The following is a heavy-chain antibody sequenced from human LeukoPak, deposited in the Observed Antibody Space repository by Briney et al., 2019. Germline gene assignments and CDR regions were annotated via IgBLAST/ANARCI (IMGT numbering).Heavy chain of an antibody. J-gene: IGHJ3*02. Sequence: SETLSLTCTVSGGSISSYHWSWIRQPPGKGLEWIGYSHDSGSTNYNPSLRSRVTISVDTSKNQFSLKLSSVTAADTAVYYCARLPGCSGGSCYRAFDMWGQGTMVTVSS. CDR1: GGSISSYH. CDR3: ARLPGCSGGSCYRAFDM. D-gene: IGHD2-15*01. V-gene: IGHV4-59*08. CDR2: SHDSGST.